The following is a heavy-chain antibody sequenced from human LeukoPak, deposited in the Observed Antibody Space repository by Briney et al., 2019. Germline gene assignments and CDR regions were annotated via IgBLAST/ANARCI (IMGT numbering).Heavy chain of an antibody. Sequence: PGGSLRLSCAASGFTFSSYGMHWVRQAPGKGLEWVAFIRYDGSNKYYADSVKGRFTISRDNSKNTLYLQMNSLRAEDTAVYYCAKDIPWFGELPISQNFDYWGQGTLVTVSS. V-gene: IGHV3-30*02. CDR1: GFTFSSYG. D-gene: IGHD3-10*01. CDR2: IRYDGSNK. CDR3: AKDIPWFGELPISQNFDY. J-gene: IGHJ4*02.